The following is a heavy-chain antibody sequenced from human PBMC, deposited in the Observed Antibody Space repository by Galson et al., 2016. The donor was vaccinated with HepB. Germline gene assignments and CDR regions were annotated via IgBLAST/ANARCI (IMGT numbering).Heavy chain of an antibody. V-gene: IGHV3-30-3*01. D-gene: IGHD2-2*01. J-gene: IGHJ6*03. CDR1: GLTFISYN. CDR3: ARRGSSKWLYYYYNYMDV. CDR2: ISHDGANT. Sequence: SLRLSCAVSGLTFISYNMNWVRQAPGKGLEWVAFISHDGANTYYADSVKGRFTISRDNSDNTLYLTMNSLSPDDTAIFYCARRGSSKWLYYYYNYMDVWGKGTTVIVSS.